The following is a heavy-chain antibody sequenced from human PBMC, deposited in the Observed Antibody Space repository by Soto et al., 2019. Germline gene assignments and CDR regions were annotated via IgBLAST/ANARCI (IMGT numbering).Heavy chain of an antibody. J-gene: IGHJ4*02. V-gene: IGHV3-9*01. Sequence: GGSLRLSCAASGFTFDDYAMHWVRQGPGKGLEGGSGINWNSGTMEYADSVKGRFAISGDNAKNSLYLHMDSLRADDTALYYCARGYHYGSGSYRYDYWGQGTLVTVSS. CDR3: ARGYHYGSGSYRYDY. CDR2: INWNSGTM. D-gene: IGHD3-10*01. CDR1: GFTFDDYA.